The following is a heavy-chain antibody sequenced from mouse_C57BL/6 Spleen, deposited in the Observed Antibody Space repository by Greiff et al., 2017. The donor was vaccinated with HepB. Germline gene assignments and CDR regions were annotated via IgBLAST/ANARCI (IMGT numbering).Heavy chain of an antibody. Sequence: QVTLKECGPGILQPSQTLSLTCSFSGFSLSTFGMGVGWIRQPSGKGLEWLAHIWWDDDKYYNPALKSRLTISKDTSKNQVFLKIANVDTADTATYYCARMGYYYGSSYCWYFDVWGTGTTVTVSS. D-gene: IGHD1-1*01. V-gene: IGHV8-8*01. J-gene: IGHJ1*03. CDR3: ARMGYYYGSSYCWYFDV. CDR2: IWWDDDK. CDR1: GFSLSTFGMG.